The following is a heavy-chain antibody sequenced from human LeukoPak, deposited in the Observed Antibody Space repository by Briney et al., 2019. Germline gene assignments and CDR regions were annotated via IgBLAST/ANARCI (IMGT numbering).Heavy chain of an antibody. CDR3: ARDLPTSEVGATGSFDY. D-gene: IGHD1-26*01. V-gene: IGHV3-21*01. J-gene: IGHJ4*02. CDR1: GFTFSIYS. Sequence: GGSLRLSCAASGFTFSIYSMNWVRQAPGKGLEWVSSISSSSSYIYYADSVKGRFTISRDNAKNSLYLQMNSLRAEDTAVYYCARDLPTSEVGATGSFDYWGQGTLVTVSS. CDR2: ISSSSSYI.